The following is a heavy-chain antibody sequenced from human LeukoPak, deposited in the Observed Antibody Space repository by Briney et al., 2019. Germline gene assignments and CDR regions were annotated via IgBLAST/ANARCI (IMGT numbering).Heavy chain of an antibody. CDR2: ISSSGSTI. Sequence: GGSLRLSCAASGFTFSSYEMNWVRQAPGKGLEWVSYISSSGSTIYYADSVKGRFTISRDNAKNSLYLQMNSLRAEDTAVYYRARGNRPALIDYWGQGTLVTVSS. V-gene: IGHV3-48*03. CDR1: GFTFSSYE. CDR3: ARGNRPALIDY. J-gene: IGHJ4*02.